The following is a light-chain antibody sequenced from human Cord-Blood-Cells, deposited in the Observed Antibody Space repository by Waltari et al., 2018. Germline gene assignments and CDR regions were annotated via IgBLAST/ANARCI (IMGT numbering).Light chain of an antibody. Sequence: DIQMTQSPSSLSASVGDRVTITCRASQSISSYLNWYQQKPGKATKLLIYAASSLQSGVPSRFSGRGSGTDFTLTISSLQPEDFATDYCQQSYSTPLITFGQGTRLEIK. CDR2: AAS. J-gene: IGKJ5*01. V-gene: IGKV1-39*01. CDR3: QQSYSTPLIT. CDR1: QSISSY.